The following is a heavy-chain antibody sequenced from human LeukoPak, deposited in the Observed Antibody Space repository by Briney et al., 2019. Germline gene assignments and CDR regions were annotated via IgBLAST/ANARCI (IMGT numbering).Heavy chain of an antibody. Sequence: SVKVSCKASGGTFSSYAISWVRQAPGQGLEWMGRIIPILGIANYAQKFQGRVTITADKSTSTAYMELSSLRSEDTAVYYCARDQWYYDILTAYAYWGQGTLVTVSS. V-gene: IGHV1-69*04. D-gene: IGHD3-9*01. J-gene: IGHJ4*02. CDR1: GGTFSSYA. CDR2: IIPILGIA. CDR3: ARDQWYYDILTAYAY.